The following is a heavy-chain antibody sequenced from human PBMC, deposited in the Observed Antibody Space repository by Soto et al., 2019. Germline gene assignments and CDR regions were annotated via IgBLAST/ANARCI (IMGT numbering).Heavy chain of an antibody. CDR1: GGSFSGYY. D-gene: IGHD3-9*01. Sequence: SETLSLTCAVYGGSFSGYYWSWIRQPPGKGLEWIGEINHSGSTNYNPSLKSRVTISVDTSKNQFSLKLSSVTAADTAVYYCARVRAPLRYFDSKGWFDPWGQGTLVTVSS. V-gene: IGHV4-34*01. CDR3: ARVRAPLRYFDSKGWFDP. J-gene: IGHJ5*02. CDR2: INHSGST.